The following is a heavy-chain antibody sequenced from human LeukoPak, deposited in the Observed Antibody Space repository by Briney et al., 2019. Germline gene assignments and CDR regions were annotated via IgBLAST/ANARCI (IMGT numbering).Heavy chain of an antibody. Sequence: PSETLSLTCAVYGGSFSGYYWSWIRQPPGKGLGWIGEINHSGSTNYNPSLKSRVTISVDTSKNQFSLKLSSVTAADTAVYYCARHGGRDYDILTGDYYMDVWGKGTTVTISS. V-gene: IGHV4-34*01. J-gene: IGHJ6*03. CDR2: INHSGST. CDR1: GGSFSGYY. D-gene: IGHD3-9*01. CDR3: ARHGGRDYDILTGDYYMDV.